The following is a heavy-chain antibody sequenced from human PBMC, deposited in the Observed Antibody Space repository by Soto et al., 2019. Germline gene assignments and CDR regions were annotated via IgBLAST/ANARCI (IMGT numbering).Heavy chain of an antibody. V-gene: IGHV3-9*01. CDR3: AKGLNYDFWSGYSY. D-gene: IGHD3-3*01. CDR2: ISWNSGSI. J-gene: IGHJ4*02. Sequence: GGSLRLSCAASGFTFDDYAMHWVRQAPGKGLERVSGISWNSGSIGYADSVKGRFTISRDNAKNSLYLQMNSLRAEDTALYYCAKGLNYDFWSGYSYWGQGTLVTVSS. CDR1: GFTFDDYA.